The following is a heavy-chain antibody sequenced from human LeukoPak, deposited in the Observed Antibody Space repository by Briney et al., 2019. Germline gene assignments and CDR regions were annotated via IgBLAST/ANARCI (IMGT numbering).Heavy chain of an antibody. CDR2: ISGSGGST. D-gene: IGHD3-3*01. CDR1: GFTFSSYA. J-gene: IGHJ4*02. Sequence: GGSLRLSCAASGFTFSSYAMSWVRKAPGKGLEWGSAISGSGGSTYYADSVKGRFTISRDNSKNTLYLKMNSLRAEDTAVYYCARAYYDFWSGYYDYWGQGTLVTVSS. CDR3: ARAYYDFWSGYYDY. V-gene: IGHV3-23*01.